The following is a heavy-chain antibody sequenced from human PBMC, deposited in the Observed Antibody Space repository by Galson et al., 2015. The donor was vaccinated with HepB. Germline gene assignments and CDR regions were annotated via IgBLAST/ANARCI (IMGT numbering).Heavy chain of an antibody. CDR1: GDTFSTHT. CDR2: INAGNGHT. V-gene: IGHV1-3*01. CDR3: ARVVGRATAIPGYYDPDTFDI. J-gene: IGHJ3*02. D-gene: IGHD3-22*01. Sequence: SVKVSCKVSGDTFSTHTLHWVRQAPGQRLEWMGWINAGNGHTTYSQKFQGRVTITRDTSASAAYMELSGLRSEDTAVYYCARVVGRATAIPGYYDPDTFDIWGQGKMVTVSS.